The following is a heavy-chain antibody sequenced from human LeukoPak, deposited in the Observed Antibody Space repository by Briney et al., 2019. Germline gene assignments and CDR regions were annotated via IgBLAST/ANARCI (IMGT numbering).Heavy chain of an antibody. CDR3: ARARVSYYYGSGSYFFDY. CDR2: IYSGGST. V-gene: IGHV3-53*01. CDR1: GFTVSSNY. D-gene: IGHD3-10*01. J-gene: IGHJ4*02. Sequence: PGGSLRLSCAASGFTVSSNYMSWVRQAPGKGLEWVSVIYSGGSTYYADSVKGRFTISRDNAKNSLYLQMNSLRAEDTAVYYCARARVSYYYGSGSYFFDYWGQGTLVTVSS.